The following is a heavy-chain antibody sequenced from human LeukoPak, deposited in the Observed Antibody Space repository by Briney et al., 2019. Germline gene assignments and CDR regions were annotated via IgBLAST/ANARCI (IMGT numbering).Heavy chain of an antibody. CDR1: GGSISSYY. CDR2: IYYSGST. J-gene: IGHJ3*02. V-gene: IGHV4-59*01. D-gene: IGHD5-18*01. Sequence: PSETLSLTCTVSGGSISSYYWSWIRQPPGKGLEWIGYIYYSGSTNYNPSLKSRVTISVDTSKNQFSLNLSSSTAADTAVYYCARSGYSYGADAFDIWGQGTMVTVSS. CDR3: ARSGYSYGADAFDI.